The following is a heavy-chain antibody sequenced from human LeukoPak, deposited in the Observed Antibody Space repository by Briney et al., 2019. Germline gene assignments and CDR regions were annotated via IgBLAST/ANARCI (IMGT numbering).Heavy chain of an antibody. CDR3: ARAVSGRFDY. J-gene: IGHJ4*02. D-gene: IGHD6-19*01. V-gene: IGHV4-59*08. CDR1: GGSISYYY. Sequence: SETLSLTCTVSGGSISYYYWSWIRQPPGKGLEWIGYIYYSGSTNYNPSLKSRVTISVDTSKNQFSLKLSSVTAADTAIYYCARAVSGRFDYWGQGTLVTVSS. CDR2: IYYSGST.